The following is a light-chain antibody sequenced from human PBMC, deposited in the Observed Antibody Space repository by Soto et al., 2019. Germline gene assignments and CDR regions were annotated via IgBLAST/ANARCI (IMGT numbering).Light chain of an antibody. CDR3: AAWDDSLSGVV. CDR2: RNN. J-gene: IGLJ2*01. CDR1: SSNIGSNY. Sequence: QSVLTQPPSASGTPGQRVTISCSGSSSNIGSNYVFWYQHLPGTAPKLLIYRNNQRPSGVPDGFSGSKSGTSASLAISGLRSEDETDYYCAAWDDSLSGVVFGGGTKLTVL. V-gene: IGLV1-47*01.